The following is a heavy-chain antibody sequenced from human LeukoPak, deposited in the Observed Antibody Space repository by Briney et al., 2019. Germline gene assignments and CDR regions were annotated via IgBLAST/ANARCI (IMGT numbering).Heavy chain of an antibody. CDR1: NDSIRSRNYY. J-gene: IGHJ4*02. Sequence: SETLSLTCTVSNDSIRSRNYYWGWIRQPPGKGLQWIGSIDYSESTYYNPSLMSRVTLSVDTSKNQFSLNLHSVTAADTAVYYCARQGGGIAVTGDYFDFWGQGTLVTVSS. CDR2: IDYSEST. V-gene: IGHV4-39*01. D-gene: IGHD6-19*01. CDR3: ARQGGGIAVTGDYFDF.